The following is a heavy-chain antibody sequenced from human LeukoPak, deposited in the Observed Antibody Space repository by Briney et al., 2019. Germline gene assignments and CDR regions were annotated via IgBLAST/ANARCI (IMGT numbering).Heavy chain of an antibody. D-gene: IGHD6-19*01. CDR3: AKRGQWLLSDAFDI. CDR1: GFTFRSYA. Sequence: LAGGSLRLSCAASGFTFRSYAMSWVRQAPGKGLEWVSGISDRGFTTYYADSVKGRFTISRDNFKNTLYLQMNSLRAEDTAVYYCAKRGQWLLSDAFDIWGQGTMVTVSS. CDR2: ISDRGFTT. J-gene: IGHJ3*02. V-gene: IGHV3-23*01.